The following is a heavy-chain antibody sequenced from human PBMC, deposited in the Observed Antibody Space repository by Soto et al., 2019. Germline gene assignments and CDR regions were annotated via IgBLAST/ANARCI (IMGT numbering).Heavy chain of an antibody. V-gene: IGHV3-33*01. CDR2: IGYDGSNK. Sequence: GGSLRLSCAASGFTFSSYGMHWVRQAPGKGLEWVAAIGYDGSNKYYADSVKGRFTISRDNSKNTLYLQMNSLRAEDTAVYYCARVAEIAYCGGDCYSPHFDYWGQGTLVTVSS. D-gene: IGHD2-21*02. CDR1: GFTFSSYG. CDR3: ARVAEIAYCGGDCYSPHFDY. J-gene: IGHJ4*02.